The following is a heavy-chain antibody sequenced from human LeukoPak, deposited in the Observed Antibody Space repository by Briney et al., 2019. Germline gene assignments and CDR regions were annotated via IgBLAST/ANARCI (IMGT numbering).Heavy chain of an antibody. Sequence: GGSLRLSCAASGFTFSNYAMTWVRQAPGKGLEWVSAISGSGGSTYYADSVKGWFTISRDNSKNTLYLQMSSLRAEDTAVYYCAKQAGGSGSYYYYGGQGTLVTVSS. D-gene: IGHD3-10*01. CDR2: ISGSGGST. V-gene: IGHV3-23*01. CDR3: AKQAGGSGSYYYY. CDR1: GFTFSNYA. J-gene: IGHJ4*02.